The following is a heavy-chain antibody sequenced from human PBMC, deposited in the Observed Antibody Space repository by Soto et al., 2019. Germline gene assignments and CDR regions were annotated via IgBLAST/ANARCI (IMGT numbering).Heavy chain of an antibody. CDR1: GFTVSGNY. CDR2: IFSGDNT. V-gene: IGHV3-53*01. J-gene: IGHJ5*02. D-gene: IGHD2-21*02. CDR3: ATGLTLPVRPSFDT. Sequence: EVQLVESGGGLIQPGGSLRLSCAASGFTVSGNYITWVRQAPGKGLEWVSVIFSGDNTYYSDSVKGRFTISRDNSKNTVYLQMNRLRGDVTAVYFCATGLTLPVRPSFDTWGQGTLLTVSS.